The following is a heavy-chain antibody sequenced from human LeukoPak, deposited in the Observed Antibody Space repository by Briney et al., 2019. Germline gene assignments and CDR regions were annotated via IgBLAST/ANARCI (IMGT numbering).Heavy chain of an antibody. CDR3: ARDFTVTTSEGAN. Sequence: GGSLRLSCVVSGFTFGSYEMNWVRQAPGKGLEWVSYISTRGSRTFYADSVKGRFTISRDDAKNSLYLQMNSLRAEDTAVYYCARDFTVTTSEGANWGQGTLVTVSS. V-gene: IGHV3-48*03. J-gene: IGHJ4*02. CDR2: ISTRGSRT. D-gene: IGHD4-17*01. CDR1: GFTFGSYE.